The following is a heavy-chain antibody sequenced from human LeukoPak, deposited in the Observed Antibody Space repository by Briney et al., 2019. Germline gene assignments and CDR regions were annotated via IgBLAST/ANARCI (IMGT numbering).Heavy chain of an antibody. J-gene: IGHJ4*02. CDR2: ISGSGGST. CDR1: GFTFGDYA. D-gene: IGHD3-22*01. Sequence: GGSLRLSCTASGFTFGDYAMSWVRQAPGKGLEWVSAISGSGGSTYYADSVKGRFTISRDNSKNTLYLQMNSLRAEDTAVYYCAKGGSSGYRYYFDYWGQGTLVTVSS. V-gene: IGHV3-23*01. CDR3: AKGGSSGYRYYFDY.